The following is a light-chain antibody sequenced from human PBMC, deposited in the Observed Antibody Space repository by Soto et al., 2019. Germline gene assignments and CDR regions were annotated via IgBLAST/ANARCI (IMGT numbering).Light chain of an antibody. J-gene: IGLJ3*02. Sequence: SYELTQPPSVSVAPGKAARITCGGNNIGSKSVHWYQQKPGQAPVLVIYYDSDRPSGIPERFSGSNSENTATLTISRVEAGDEGDYYCQVWDSSSDHPVFGGGTKVTVL. CDR1: NIGSKS. CDR2: YDS. CDR3: QVWDSSSDHPV. V-gene: IGLV3-21*04.